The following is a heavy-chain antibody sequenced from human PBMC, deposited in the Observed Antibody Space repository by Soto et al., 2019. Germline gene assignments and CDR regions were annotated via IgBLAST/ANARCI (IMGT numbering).Heavy chain of an antibody. J-gene: IGHJ6*03. CDR1: GFTFSSYG. D-gene: IGHD6-6*01. Sequence: GGSLRLSCAASGFTFSSYGMHWVRQAPGKGLEWVAVIWYNGSNKYYADSVKGRFTISRENSKNTLYLQMNSLRAEDTAVYYCARAPGGSSTYYYMDVWGKGTTVTVSS. CDR3: ARAPGGSSTYYYMDV. V-gene: IGHV3-33*01. CDR2: IWYNGSNK.